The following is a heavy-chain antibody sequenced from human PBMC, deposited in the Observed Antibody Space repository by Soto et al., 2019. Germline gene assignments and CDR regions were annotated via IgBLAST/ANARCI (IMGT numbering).Heavy chain of an antibody. CDR3: ARVGYYGSGGGPSTDYYYYGMDV. Sequence: QVQLVQSGAEVKKPGASVKVSCKASGYTFTGYYMHWVRQAPGQGLEWMGWINPNSGGTNYAQKFQGWVTMTRDTSISTAYMEVSRLRSDDTAVYYCARVGYYGSGGGPSTDYYYYGMDVWGQGTTVTVSS. V-gene: IGHV1-2*04. CDR2: INPNSGGT. D-gene: IGHD3-10*01. J-gene: IGHJ6*02. CDR1: GYTFTGYY.